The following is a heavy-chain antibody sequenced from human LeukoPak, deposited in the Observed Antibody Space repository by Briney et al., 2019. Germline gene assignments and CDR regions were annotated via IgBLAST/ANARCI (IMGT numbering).Heavy chain of an antibody. CDR3: AKDLSGMNWFDP. J-gene: IGHJ5*02. V-gene: IGHV4-38-2*02. CDR1: GYSISSGYY. CDR2: IYHSGST. D-gene: IGHD2-15*01. Sequence: SETLSLTCTVSGYSISSGYYWGWIRQPPGKGLEWIGSIYHSGSTYYNPSLKSRVTISVDTSKNQFSLKLSSVTAADTAVYYCAKDLSGMNWFDPWGQGTLVTVSS.